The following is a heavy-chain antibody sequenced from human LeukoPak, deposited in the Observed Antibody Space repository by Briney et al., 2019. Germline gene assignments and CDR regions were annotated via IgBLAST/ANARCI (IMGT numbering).Heavy chain of an antibody. J-gene: IGHJ4*02. Sequence: GGSLRLSCAASGFTFSSYAMSWVRQTPGKGLEWVSAISGSGGSTYYADSVKGRFTISRDNSKNTLYLQMNSLRAEDTAVYYCARGLRGNQIDYWGQGTLVTVSS. D-gene: IGHD4-23*01. CDR1: GFTFSSYA. CDR3: ARGLRGNQIDY. V-gene: IGHV3-23*01. CDR2: ISGSGGST.